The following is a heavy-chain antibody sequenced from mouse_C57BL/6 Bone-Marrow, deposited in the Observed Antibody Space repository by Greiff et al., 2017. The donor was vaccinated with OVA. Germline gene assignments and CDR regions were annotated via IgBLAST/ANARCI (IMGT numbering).Heavy chain of an antibody. J-gene: IGHJ4*01. CDR2: IWWDDDK. CDR3: ARIIYYYGRYYAMDY. CDR1: GFSLSTFGMG. V-gene: IGHV8-8*01. D-gene: IGHD1-1*01. Sequence: ESGPGILQPSQTLSLTCSFSGFSLSTFGMGVGWIRQPSGKGLEWLAHIWWDDDKYYNPALKSRLTISKDTSKNQVFLKIANVDTADTATYYCARIIYYYGRYYAMDYWGQGTSVTVSS.